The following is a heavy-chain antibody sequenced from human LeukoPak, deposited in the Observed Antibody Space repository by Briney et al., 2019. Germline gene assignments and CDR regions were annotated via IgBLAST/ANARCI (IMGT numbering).Heavy chain of an antibody. D-gene: IGHD3-16*01. Sequence: SETLSLTCAVYGGSFSGYYWSWIRQPPGKGLEWIGEINHSGSTNYNPSLKSRVTISVDMSKNQFSLKLSSVTAADTAVYYCARHSSGLGCWGQGTLVTVSS. CDR2: INHSGST. CDR3: ARHSSGLGC. V-gene: IGHV4-34*01. CDR1: GGSFSGYY. J-gene: IGHJ4*02.